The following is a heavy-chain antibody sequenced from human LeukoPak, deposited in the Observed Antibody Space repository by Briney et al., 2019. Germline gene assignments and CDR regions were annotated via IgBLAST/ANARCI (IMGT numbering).Heavy chain of an antibody. CDR1: GFTVSSNY. D-gene: IGHD3-22*01. Sequence: GGSLRLSCAASGFTVSSNYMSWVRQALGKGLEWVSVIYSGGRTYYADSVKGRFTISRDNSKNTLYIQMNSLRAEDTAVYYCARGDYYDSSGYRDWGQGTLVTVSS. V-gene: IGHV3-66*01. CDR3: ARGDYYDSSGYRD. J-gene: IGHJ4*02. CDR2: IYSGGRT.